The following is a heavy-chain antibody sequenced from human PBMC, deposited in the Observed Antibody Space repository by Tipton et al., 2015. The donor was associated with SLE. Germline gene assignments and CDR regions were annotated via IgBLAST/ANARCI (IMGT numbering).Heavy chain of an antibody. CDR3: ASGEGLAAALFDY. J-gene: IGHJ4*02. CDR2: IYYSGST. Sequence: TLSLTCTVSGGSISSYYWSWIRQPPGKGLEWIGYIYYSGSTNYNPSLKSRVTISVDTATNQFSLKLSSVTAADTAVYYCASGEGLAAALFDYWGQGTLVTVSS. V-gene: IGHV4-59*08. CDR1: GGSISSYY. D-gene: IGHD6-13*01.